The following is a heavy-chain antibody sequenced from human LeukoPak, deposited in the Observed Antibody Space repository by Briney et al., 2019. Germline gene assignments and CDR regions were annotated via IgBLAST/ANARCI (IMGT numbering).Heavy chain of an antibody. CDR2: ISSSSYI. D-gene: IGHD6-19*01. Sequence: GGSLRLSCAASGFTVSSNYMSWVRQAPGKGLEWVSSISSSSYIYYADSVKGRFTISRDNAKNSLYLQINSLRAEDTAVYYCAKSIAVAGFDYWGQGTLVTVSS. CDR1: GFTVSSNY. J-gene: IGHJ4*02. V-gene: IGHV3-69-1*01. CDR3: AKSIAVAGFDY.